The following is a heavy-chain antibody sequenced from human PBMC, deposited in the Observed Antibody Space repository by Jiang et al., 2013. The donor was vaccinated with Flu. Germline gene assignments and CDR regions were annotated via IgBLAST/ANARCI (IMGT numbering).Heavy chain of an antibody. V-gene: IGHV4-39*01. D-gene: IGHD3-3*01. CDR1: GAPITIATYS. CDR3: ARQYFDVYGASPAWAYGVDV. CDR2: VYHSGGT. Sequence: SGPGLVKPSETLSLICTVSGAPITIATYSWGWVRQPPGKGLEWIGNVYHSGGTYYNPSLKSRVTISVDTSKNQFSLNLSSVSAADTAVYYCARQYFDVYGASPAWAYGVDVWGQGTTVTVSS. J-gene: IGHJ6*02.